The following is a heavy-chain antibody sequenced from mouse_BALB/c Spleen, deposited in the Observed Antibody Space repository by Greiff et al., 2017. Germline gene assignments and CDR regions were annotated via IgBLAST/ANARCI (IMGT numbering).Heavy chain of an antibody. V-gene: IGHV14-3*02. CDR1: GFNIKDTY. Sequence: EVQLQQSGAELVKPGASVKLSCTASGFNIKDTYMHWVKQRPEQGLEWIGRIDPANGNTKYDPKFQGKATITADTSSNTAYLQLSSLTSEDTAVYYCAYGNQFAYWGQGTLVTVSA. CDR2: IDPANGNT. J-gene: IGHJ3*01. CDR3: AYGNQFAY. D-gene: IGHD2-1*01.